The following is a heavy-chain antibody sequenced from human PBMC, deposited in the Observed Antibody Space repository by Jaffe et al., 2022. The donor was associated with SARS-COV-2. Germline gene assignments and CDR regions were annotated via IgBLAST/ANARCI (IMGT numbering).Heavy chain of an antibody. D-gene: IGHD3-3*01. CDR3: LKLDQD. Sequence: EVQVVESGGGLVQPGGSLRLSCTASGFTFSAYWMNWVRQAPGKGLEWVANINQDGSTKRYVDAVKGRFTISRDNAKNSLYLQMNSLGVDDTAIYYCLKLDQDWGQGTLVTVSS. J-gene: IGHJ1*01. V-gene: IGHV3-7*01. CDR1: GFTFSAYW. CDR2: INQDGSTK.